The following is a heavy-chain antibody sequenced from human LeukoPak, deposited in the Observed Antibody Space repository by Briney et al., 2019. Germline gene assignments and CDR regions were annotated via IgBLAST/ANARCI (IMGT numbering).Heavy chain of an antibody. CDR1: GYTFTSYD. CDR3: ARGGLLNGLLWFGESNEYYFDY. J-gene: IGHJ4*02. CDR2: MNPNSGNT. D-gene: IGHD3-10*01. Sequence: GASVKVSCKASGYTFTSYDINWVRQATGQGLEWMGWMNPNSGNTGYAQKFQGRVTMTRNTSISTAYMELSSLRSEDTAVYYCARGGLLNGLLWFGESNEYYFDYWGRGTLVTVSS. V-gene: IGHV1-8*01.